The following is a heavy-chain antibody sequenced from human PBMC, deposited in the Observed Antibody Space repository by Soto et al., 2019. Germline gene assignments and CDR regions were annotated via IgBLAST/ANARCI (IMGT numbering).Heavy chain of an antibody. V-gene: IGHV3-23*01. CDR1: GFDFYVYT. Sequence: SGGSLRLSCAASGFDFYVYTIYWVRQAPGRGLEWVSTINGNGRSTFYADSVKGRFTISRDNSKDTLYLQMNSLRAEDTALYYCAKDGIALPGRDYYYAMDVWGQGTTVTVSS. CDR2: INGNGRST. J-gene: IGHJ6*02. CDR3: AKDGIALPGRDYYYAMDV. D-gene: IGHD6-19*01.